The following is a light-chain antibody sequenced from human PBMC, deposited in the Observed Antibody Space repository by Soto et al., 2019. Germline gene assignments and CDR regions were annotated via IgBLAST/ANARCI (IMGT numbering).Light chain of an antibody. J-gene: IGLJ1*01. Sequence: QAVVTQPASVSGSPGQSITISCTGTSSDVGSYNLVSWFQQHPGKAPKLMIYEGNMRPSGVSNRFSGSKSGNTASLTISGLQAEDEADYYCCSYAGTTTYVFGTGTKLTVL. CDR1: SSDVGSYNL. V-gene: IGLV2-23*01. CDR3: CSYAGTTTYV. CDR2: EGN.